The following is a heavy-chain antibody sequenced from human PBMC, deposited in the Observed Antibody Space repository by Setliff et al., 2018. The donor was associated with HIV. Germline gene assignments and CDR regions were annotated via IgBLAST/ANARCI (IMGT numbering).Heavy chain of an antibody. CDR3: ARGFDYAQRPPLYYFDY. D-gene: IGHD2-2*01. CDR1: GGSISSGYYY. J-gene: IGHJ4*02. CDR2: IYYSGNP. Sequence: SETLSLTCTVSGGSISSGYYYWSWIRQHPGKGLEWIRYIYYSGNPFYNPSLRSRVTISLDTSKNQFSLKLSSVTAADTAVYYCARGFDYAQRPPLYYFDYWGQGTLVTVSS. V-gene: IGHV4-31*03.